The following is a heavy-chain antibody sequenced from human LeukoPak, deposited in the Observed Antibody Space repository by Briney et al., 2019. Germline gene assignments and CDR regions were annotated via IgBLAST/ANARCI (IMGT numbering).Heavy chain of an antibody. CDR1: GYTFTGYY. D-gene: IGHD3-10*01. V-gene: IGHV1-2*02. CDR3: ARRGRDGSGSYYKGRLDY. CDR2: INPNSGGT. J-gene: IGHJ4*02. Sequence: GASVKVSCKASGYTFTGYYMHWVRQAPGQGLEWMGWINPNSGGTNYAQKFQGRVTMTRDTSISTAYMELSRLRSDDTAVYYCARRGRDGSGSYYKGRLDYWGQGTLVTVSS.